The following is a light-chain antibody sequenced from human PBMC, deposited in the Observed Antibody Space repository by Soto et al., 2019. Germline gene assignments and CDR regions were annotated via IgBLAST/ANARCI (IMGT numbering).Light chain of an antibody. V-gene: IGLV1-47*01. CDR2: RNN. J-gene: IGLJ1*01. CDR1: SSNIGSNY. Sequence: QSVLTQPPSASGTPGQRVTISCSGSSSNIGSNYVYWYQQLPGTAPKLPIYRNNQRPSGVPDRFSGSKSGTSASLAISGLRSEDEADYYWAAWDDSLSGYVFGTGTKVXVL. CDR3: AAWDDSLSGYV.